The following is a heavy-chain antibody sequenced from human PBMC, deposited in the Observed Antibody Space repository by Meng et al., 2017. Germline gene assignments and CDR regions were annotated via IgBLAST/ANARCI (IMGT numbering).Heavy chain of an antibody. V-gene: IGHV3-23*04. D-gene: IGHD6-13*01. J-gene: IGHJ5*02. CDR1: CFTFRSYA. Sequence: EHLVGPGVGLLQLGGSWSLSCAASCFTFRSYAMSWVRQAPGKGLEWVSAISGSGGSTYYADSVKGRFTISRDNSKNTLYLQMNSLRAEDTAVYYCASGGEQQLTQNWFDPWGQGTLVTVSS. CDR2: ISGSGGST. CDR3: ASGGEQQLTQNWFDP.